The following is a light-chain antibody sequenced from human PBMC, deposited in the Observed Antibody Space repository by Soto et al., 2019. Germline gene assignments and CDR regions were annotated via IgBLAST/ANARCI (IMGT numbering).Light chain of an antibody. CDR3: QQYNNWPLT. CDR1: QSVSSN. J-gene: IGKJ4*01. CDR2: GAS. V-gene: IGKV3-15*01. Sequence: ETVMTQSPATLSVSPGERATLSCRASQSVSSNLAWYQQRPGQAPSLLIYGASTRAAGIPARFSGSGSGTEFTLTISSLQSEDFAVYYCQQYNNWPLTFGGGTNVDI.